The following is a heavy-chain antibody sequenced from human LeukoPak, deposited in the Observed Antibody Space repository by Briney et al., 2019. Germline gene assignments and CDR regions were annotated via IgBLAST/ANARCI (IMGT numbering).Heavy chain of an antibody. J-gene: IGHJ3*02. CDR2: IYYSGST. V-gene: IGHV4-59*01. CDR1: GGSITSDH. Sequence: NPSETLSLTCTVSGGSITSDHWNWIRQPPGKGLEWIGCIYYSGSTYYNPSLKSRVTISVDMSKNQFSLRLTSVTAADTAVYYCARKSDFDIWGQGTLVTVSS. D-gene: IGHD2-21*02. CDR3: ARKSDFDI.